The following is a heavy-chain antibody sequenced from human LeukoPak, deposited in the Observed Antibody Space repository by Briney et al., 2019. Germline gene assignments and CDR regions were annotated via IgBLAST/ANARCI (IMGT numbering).Heavy chain of an antibody. D-gene: IGHD3-22*01. V-gene: IGHV3-53*01. Sequence: GGSLRLSCVASGFSVSNTYVSWVRQAPGKGLEWLSLMYSGGSTYYADSVKGRFTISRDNSKNTLYLQMNSLRAEDTAVYYCAKDFITMIVVVTTGPGYWGQETLVTVSS. J-gene: IGHJ4*02. CDR1: GFSVSNTY. CDR3: AKDFITMIVVVTTGPGY. CDR2: MYSGGST.